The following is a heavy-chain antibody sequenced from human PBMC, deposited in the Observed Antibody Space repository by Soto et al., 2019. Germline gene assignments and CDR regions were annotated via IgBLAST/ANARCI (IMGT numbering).Heavy chain of an antibody. D-gene: IGHD4-17*01. CDR1: GYTFXXXX. V-gene: IGHV1-18*01. CDR3: ARTRRLYLNDDHGGYGASMEDY. CDR2: ISXXEGNT. J-gene: IGHJ4*02. Sequence: QGQLVQSGAEVKKPGASVKVSCKASGYTFXXXXXXXXXXXXXXXXXWXXXISXXEGNTAYGKNFQGRVSLSTDTTTSTAYMERRSLTSDDTAVYFCARTRRLYLNDDHGGYGASMEDYWGQGTLLSVSS.